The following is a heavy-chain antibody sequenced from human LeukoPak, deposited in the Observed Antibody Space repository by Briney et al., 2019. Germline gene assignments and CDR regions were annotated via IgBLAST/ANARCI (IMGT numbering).Heavy chain of an antibody. J-gene: IGHJ4*02. CDR2: ISGSGGST. CDR3: ASGHSGSYYCHD. V-gene: IGHV3-23*01. Sequence: GGSLRLSCAASGFTFSSYAMSWVRQAPGKGLECVSIISGSGGSTYYADSVKGRFTISRDNSKNTLYLQMNSLRAEDTAVYYCASGHSGSYYCHDWGQGTLVTVSS. D-gene: IGHD1-26*01. CDR1: GFTFSSYA.